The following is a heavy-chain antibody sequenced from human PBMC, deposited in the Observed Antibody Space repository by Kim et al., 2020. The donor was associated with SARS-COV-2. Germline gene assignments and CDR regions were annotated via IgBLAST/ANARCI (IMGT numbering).Heavy chain of an antibody. J-gene: IGHJ6*02. Sequence: GGSLRLSCAASGFTFSSYWMSWVRQAPGKGLEWVANIKQDGSEKYYVDSVKGRFTISRDNAKNSLYLQMNSLRAEDTAVYYCARDATQYCTNGVCYAPYYYGMDVWGQGTTVTVSS. V-gene: IGHV3-7*03. CDR3: ARDATQYCTNGVCYAPYYYGMDV. CDR2: IKQDGSEK. D-gene: IGHD2-8*01. CDR1: GFTFSSYW.